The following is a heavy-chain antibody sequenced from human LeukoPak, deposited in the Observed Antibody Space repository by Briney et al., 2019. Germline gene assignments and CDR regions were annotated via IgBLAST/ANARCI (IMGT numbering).Heavy chain of an antibody. CDR1: GFTFSTYA. J-gene: IGHJ5*02. Sequence: GGSLRLSCAASGFTFSTYAMTWVRQAPGKGLEWVSLISDSGANKHYADFVKGRFTISRDNSKNTLYLQMNSLRAEDTAVYYCAGGPSYYYDSRWFDPWGQGTLVTVSS. CDR3: AGGPSYYYDSRWFDP. CDR2: ISDSGANK. D-gene: IGHD3-22*01. V-gene: IGHV3-23*01.